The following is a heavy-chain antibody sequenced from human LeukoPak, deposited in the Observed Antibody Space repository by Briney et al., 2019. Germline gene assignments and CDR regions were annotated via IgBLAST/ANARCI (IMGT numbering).Heavy chain of an antibody. CDR1: GFTFSSYW. Sequence: GGSLRLSCAASGFTFSSYWMHWVRQAPGKRLVWVSRINSDGSSTSYADSVKGRFTISRDNAKNTLYLQMNSLRAEDTAVYYCARQELLWNSSGWYPNNDYWGQGTLVTVSS. D-gene: IGHD6-19*01. CDR2: INSDGSST. CDR3: ARQELLWNSSGWYPNNDY. V-gene: IGHV3-74*01. J-gene: IGHJ4*02.